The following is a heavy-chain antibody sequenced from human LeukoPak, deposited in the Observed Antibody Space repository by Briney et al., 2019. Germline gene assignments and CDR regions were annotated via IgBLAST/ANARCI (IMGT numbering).Heavy chain of an antibody. J-gene: IGHJ4*02. CDR1: GGTFSSYA. V-gene: IGHV1-69*13. CDR2: IIPIFGTA. D-gene: IGHD3-10*01. CDR3: ARAPPRRPGNYFDY. Sequence: ASVKVSCKASGGTFSSYAISWVRQAPGQGLEWMGGIIPIFGTANYAQKFQGRVTITADESTSTAYMELSSLRSEDTAVYYCARAPPRRPGNYFDYWGQGTLVTVSS.